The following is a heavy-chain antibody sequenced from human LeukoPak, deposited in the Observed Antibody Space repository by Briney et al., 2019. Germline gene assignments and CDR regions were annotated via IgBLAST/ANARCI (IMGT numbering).Heavy chain of an antibody. CDR2: IYYRGST. CDR1: GGSISSSSYY. D-gene: IGHD3-3*01. J-gene: IGHJ4*02. CDR3: ARALTYYDFWSGYSADYFDY. V-gene: IGHV4-39*07. Sequence: SETLSLTCTVSGGSISSSSYYWGWIRPPPGKGLEWIGSIYYRGSTYYNPSLKSRVTISVDTSKNRFSLKLSSVTAADTAVYYCARALTYYDFWSGYSADYFDYWGQGTLVTVSS.